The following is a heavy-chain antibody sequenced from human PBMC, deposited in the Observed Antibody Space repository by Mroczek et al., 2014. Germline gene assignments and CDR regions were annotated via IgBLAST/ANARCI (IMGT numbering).Heavy chain of an antibody. V-gene: IGHV1-8*01. J-gene: IGHJ5*02. D-gene: IGHD6-13*01. CDR3: ARRFPPAGGSSWRGFDP. Sequence: QVQLVQSGAEVKKPGASVKVSCKASGYTFTSYDINWVRQATGQGLEWMGWMNPNSGNTGYAQKFQGRVTMTRNTSISTAYMELSSLRSEDTAVYYCARRFPPAGGSSWRGFDPWGQGTLVTVSS. CDR1: GYTFTSYD. CDR2: MNPNSGNT.